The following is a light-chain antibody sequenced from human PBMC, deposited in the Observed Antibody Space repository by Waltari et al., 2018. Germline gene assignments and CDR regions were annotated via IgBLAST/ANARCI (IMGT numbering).Light chain of an antibody. J-gene: IGKJ1*01. CDR1: QSVGSS. Sequence: EILLTQSPATLSLSPGERATLSCWASQSVGSSLAWYQQKPGQAPRLLIYDASNRAAGIPARFSGRGSGTDFTLTVSSLEPEDFAVYYCQQRSNWPQWTFGQGTKVEF. CDR2: DAS. V-gene: IGKV3-11*01. CDR3: QQRSNWPQWT.